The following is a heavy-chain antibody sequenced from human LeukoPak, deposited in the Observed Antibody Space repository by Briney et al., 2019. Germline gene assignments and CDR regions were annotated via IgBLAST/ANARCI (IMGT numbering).Heavy chain of an antibody. V-gene: IGHV3-66*01. CDR3: ARAGIVVVPIYYMDV. CDR2: ISTSGTT. Sequence: GSLRLSCAASGFTVSSNYMSWVRQAPGKGLEWVSIISTSGTTSYADSVKGRFTISRDNSRNTLYLQMNSLRAEDTAVYYCARAGIVVVPIYYMDVWGKGTTVTVSS. J-gene: IGHJ6*03. CDR1: GFTVSSNY. D-gene: IGHD2-2*01.